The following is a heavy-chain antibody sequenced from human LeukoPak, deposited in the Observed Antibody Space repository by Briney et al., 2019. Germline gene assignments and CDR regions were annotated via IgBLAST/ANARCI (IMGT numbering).Heavy chain of an antibody. V-gene: IGHV3-30*02. CDR3: ARPVAGDIDY. D-gene: IGHD6-19*01. CDR2: IRYDGDNE. J-gene: IGHJ4*02. Sequence: PGGSLRLSCAASRFTFSSYGMHWVRQAPGKGLEWVAFIRYDGDNEYYTDSVKGRFTISRDNSKNTLYLQMNSLRAEDTAVYYCARPVAGDIDYWGQGTLVTVSS. CDR1: RFTFSSYG.